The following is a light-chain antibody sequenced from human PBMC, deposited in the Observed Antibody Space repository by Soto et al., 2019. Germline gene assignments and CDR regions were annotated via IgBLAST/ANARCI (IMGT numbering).Light chain of an antibody. CDR2: AAS. CDR3: QQNNSVPRT. J-gene: IGKJ1*01. V-gene: IGKV1-17*01. CDR1: QAIRND. Sequence: DIQMKQSPSSLSASVGDRVTITCRASQAIRNDLAWFQQKPGKAPKRLIHAASTLQGGAPSRFSGSGSWTDFTLTIDSLQPEDFGTYYCQQNNSVPRTFGQGTKVDIK.